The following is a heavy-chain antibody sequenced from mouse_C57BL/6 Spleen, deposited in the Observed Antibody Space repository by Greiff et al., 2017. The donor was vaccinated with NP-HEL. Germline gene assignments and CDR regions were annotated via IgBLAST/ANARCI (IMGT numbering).Heavy chain of an antibody. J-gene: IGHJ4*01. V-gene: IGHV5-9-1*02. CDR1: GFTFSSYA. CDR3: TRAGGAYAMDY. CDR2: ISSGGDYI. Sequence: EVKLVESGEGLVKPGGSLKLSCAASGFTFSSYAMSWVRQTPEKRLEWVAYISSGGDYIYYADTVKGRFTISRDNARNTLYLQMSSLKSEDTAMYYCTRAGGAYAMDYWGQGTSVTVSS.